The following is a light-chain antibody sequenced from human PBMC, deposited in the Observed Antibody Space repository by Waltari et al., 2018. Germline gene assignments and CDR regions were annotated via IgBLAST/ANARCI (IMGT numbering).Light chain of an antibody. CDR3: SSQSSNNVVL. CDR1: SNDVGVYNS. J-gene: IGLJ2*01. V-gene: IGLV2-14*01. Sequence: QSALTQPASVSGSPGQSVTIVFAGTSNDVGVYNSFSWYQAHPGQAPRVIIYDVSDRPSGVSDRFSGSKSGNTASLTISGLQAEDEADYYCSSQSSNNVVLFGGGTKLTVL. CDR2: DVS.